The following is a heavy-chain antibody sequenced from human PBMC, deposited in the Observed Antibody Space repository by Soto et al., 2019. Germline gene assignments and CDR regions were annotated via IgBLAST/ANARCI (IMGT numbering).Heavy chain of an antibody. D-gene: IGHD3-22*01. CDR3: ARDQTRTYYYDSSLDY. V-gene: IGHV3-21*01. Sequence: LXLSCAASGFTFSSYSMNWCRQAPGKGLEWVSSISSSSSYIYYADSVKGRFTISRDNAKNSLYLQMNSLRAEDTAVYYCARDQTRTYYYDSSLDYWGQGTLVTVSS. CDR2: ISSSSSYI. CDR1: GFTFSSYS. J-gene: IGHJ4*02.